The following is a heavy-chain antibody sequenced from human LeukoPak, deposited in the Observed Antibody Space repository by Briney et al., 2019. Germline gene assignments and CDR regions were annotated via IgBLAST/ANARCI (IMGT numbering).Heavy chain of an antibody. D-gene: IGHD3-10*01. CDR3: ARPSNYYGSGSDAFDI. CDR1: GGSFSGYY. J-gene: IGHJ3*02. V-gene: IGHV4-34*01. CDR2: INHSGST. Sequence: SETLSLTCAVYGGSFSGYYWSWIRQPPGKGLEWIGEINHSGSTNYNPSLKSRVTISVDTSKNQFSLKLTSVTAADTAVYYCARPSNYYGSGSDAFDIWGQGTMVTVSS.